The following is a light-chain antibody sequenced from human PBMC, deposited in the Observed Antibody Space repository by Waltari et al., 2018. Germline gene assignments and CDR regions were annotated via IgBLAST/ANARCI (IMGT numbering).Light chain of an antibody. CDR3: QQYHNYPF. V-gene: IGKV1-8*01. CDR2: GAS. J-gene: IGKJ4*01. Sequence: AIRITQSPSSLSASTGDRVPITCRASQGISSYLAWYQQKPGKAPKLLIYGASTLQSGVPSRFSGSGSGTDFTLTISCLQSEDFATYYCQQYHNYPFFGGGTTVEIK. CDR1: QGISSY.